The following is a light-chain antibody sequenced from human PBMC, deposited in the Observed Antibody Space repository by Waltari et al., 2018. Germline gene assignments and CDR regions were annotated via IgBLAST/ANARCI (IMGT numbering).Light chain of an antibody. CDR2: EVS. J-gene: IGLJ1*01. Sequence: QSALTQPPSASGSPGQSVTISCTGTRSDLGAYNYVSWYQQHPGKAPKLMIYEVSKRPSGVPDRFSGSKSGNTASLTVSGLQAEDEADYYCSSYAGSNNFDVFGTGTKVTVL. CDR3: SSYAGSNNFDV. CDR1: RSDLGAYNY. V-gene: IGLV2-8*01.